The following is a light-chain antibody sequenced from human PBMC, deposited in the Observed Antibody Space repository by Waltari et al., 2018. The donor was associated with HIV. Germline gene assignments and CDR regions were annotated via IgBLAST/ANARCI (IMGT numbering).Light chain of an antibody. CDR3: AAWDDSLSGSVV. Sequence: QSVLTPPPSASGAPGQRVSISCSGGNSNIGRYAVSWYQQLPGTAPKLLIYSNTQRPSGVPDRFSGSKSGTSASLAIGGLQSEDEADYYCAAWDDSLSGSVVFGGGTKLTVL. CDR2: SNT. CDR1: NSNIGRYA. J-gene: IGLJ2*01. V-gene: IGLV1-44*01.